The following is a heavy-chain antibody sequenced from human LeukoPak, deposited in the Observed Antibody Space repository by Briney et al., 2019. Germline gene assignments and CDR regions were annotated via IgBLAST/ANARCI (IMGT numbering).Heavy chain of an antibody. J-gene: IGHJ4*02. CDR2: IIPILGIA. CDR1: GGTFSSYT. D-gene: IGHD3-10*01. V-gene: IGHV1-69*02. CDR3: ARTGSGSPPFDY. Sequence: SVKVSCKASGGTFSSYTISWVRQAPGQGLEWMGRIIPILGIANYAQKFQGSVTITADKSTSTAYMELSSLRSEDTAVYYCARTGSGSPPFDYWGQGTLVTVSS.